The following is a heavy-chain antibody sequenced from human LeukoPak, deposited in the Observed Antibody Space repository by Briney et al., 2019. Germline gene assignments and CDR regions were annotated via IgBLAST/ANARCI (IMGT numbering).Heavy chain of an antibody. J-gene: IGHJ6*03. V-gene: IGHV1-46*01. D-gene: IGHD6-19*01. Sequence: ASVKVSCKASGYTFTSYYMHWVRQAPGQGLEWMGIINPSGGSTSYAQKFQGRVTMTRDTSTSTVYMELSSLRSEDTAVYYCERDPVAGTGYYYYYYMDVWGKGTTVTVSS. CDR1: GYTFTSYY. CDR3: ERDPVAGTGYYYYYYMDV. CDR2: INPSGGST.